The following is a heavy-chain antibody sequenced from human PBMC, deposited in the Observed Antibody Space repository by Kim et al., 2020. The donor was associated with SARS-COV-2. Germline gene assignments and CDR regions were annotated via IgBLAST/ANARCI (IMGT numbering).Heavy chain of an antibody. Sequence: ASVKVSCKASGYTFTSYAMHWVRQAPGQRLEWMGWINAGNGNTKYSQKFQGRVTITRDTSASTAYMELSSLRSEDTAVYYCARDKRYCSSTSCYGPGYYYYYGMDVWGQGTTVTVSS. CDR3: ARDKRYCSSTSCYGPGYYYYYGMDV. J-gene: IGHJ6*02. D-gene: IGHD2-2*01. CDR2: INAGNGNT. V-gene: IGHV1-3*01. CDR1: GYTFTSYA.